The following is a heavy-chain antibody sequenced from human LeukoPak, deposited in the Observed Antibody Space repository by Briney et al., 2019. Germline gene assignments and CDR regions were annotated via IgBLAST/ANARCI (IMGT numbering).Heavy chain of an antibody. CDR3: AVEGYCSGGSCYTNWFDS. D-gene: IGHD2-15*01. CDR1: GFTFSIHA. CDR2: IWYDGSNK. Sequence: PGGSLRLSCAASGFTFSIHAMHWVRQAPGKGLEWVAVIWYDGSNKYYADSVKGRFTISRDNVKNSLYLQMNSLRDEDTAVYYCAVEGYCSGGSCYTNWFDSWGQGTLVTVSS. V-gene: IGHV3-33*08. J-gene: IGHJ5*01.